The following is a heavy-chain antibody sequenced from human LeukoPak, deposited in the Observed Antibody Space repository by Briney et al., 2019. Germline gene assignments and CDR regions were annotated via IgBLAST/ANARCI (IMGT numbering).Heavy chain of an antibody. D-gene: IGHD5-18*01. J-gene: IGHJ6*02. V-gene: IGHV3-7*04. CDR1: GFTFSSYW. CDR2: IKQDGGET. CDR3: ARAPWTVNTAMITYYYYYGMDV. Sequence: SGGSLRLSCVASGFTFSSYWMTWVRQAPGKGLDWVANIKQDGGETYYVDSVKGRFTISRDNAKNSLYLQMNSLRAEDTAVYYCARAPWTVNTAMITYYYYYGMDVWGQGTTVTVSS.